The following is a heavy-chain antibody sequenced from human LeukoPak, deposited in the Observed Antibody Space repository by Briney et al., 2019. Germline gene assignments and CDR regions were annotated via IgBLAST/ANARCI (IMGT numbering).Heavy chain of an antibody. V-gene: IGHV4-61*02. CDR2: IYTSGST. Sequence: PSQTLSLTCTVSGGSISSGSYYWSWIRQPAGKGLEWIGRIYTSGSTNYNPSLKSRVTISVDTSKNQFSLKLSSVTAADTAVYYYARDAYYHDSSGIDYWGQGTLVTVSS. CDR3: ARDAYYHDSSGIDY. D-gene: IGHD3-22*01. CDR1: GGSISSGSYY. J-gene: IGHJ4*02.